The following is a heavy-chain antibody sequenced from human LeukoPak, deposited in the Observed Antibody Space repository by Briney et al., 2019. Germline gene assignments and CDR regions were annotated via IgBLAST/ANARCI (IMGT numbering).Heavy chain of an antibody. CDR2: INPNSGGT. J-gene: IGHJ4*02. CDR3: ARDSVESGRYFDY. D-gene: IGHD1-26*01. Sequence: ASVKVSCRASGYTFTGNDIHWVRKAPGQGLEWRGWINPNSGGTNYAQKFQGRVTVTRDTSISPAYMEVSRLRSDDTAVYYCARDSVESGRYFDYWGQGTLVTVSS. CDR1: GYTFTGND. V-gene: IGHV1-2*02.